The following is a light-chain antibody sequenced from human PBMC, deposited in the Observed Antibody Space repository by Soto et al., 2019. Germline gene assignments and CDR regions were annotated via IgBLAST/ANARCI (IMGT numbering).Light chain of an antibody. CDR3: GSYTTSSDYV. CDR2: DVS. CDR1: SSDIDAYNY. J-gene: IGLJ1*01. V-gene: IGLV2-14*01. Sequence: QSVLTQPASVSGSPGQSITISCTGTSSDIDAYNYVSCYQQHPGKAPKLMIYDVSNRPSGISNRFSGSNPGNTASLTSSGLQAEEEADYYCGSYTTSSDYVFRPGTRVTVL.